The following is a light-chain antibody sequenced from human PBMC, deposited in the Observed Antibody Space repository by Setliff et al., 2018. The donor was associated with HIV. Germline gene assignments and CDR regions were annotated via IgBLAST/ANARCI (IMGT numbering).Light chain of an antibody. V-gene: IGLV2-14*01. J-gene: IGLJ2*01. CDR3: CSYGRGDIWI. CDR2: EVS. Sequence: QSVLTQPASVSGSPGQSITISCTGTSSDVGGYNYVSWYQQHPGKAPKLMIYEVSNRPSGVSNRFSGSKSGNTASLTISGLQAEDEADYYCCSYGRGDIWIFGGGTK. CDR1: SSDVGGYNY.